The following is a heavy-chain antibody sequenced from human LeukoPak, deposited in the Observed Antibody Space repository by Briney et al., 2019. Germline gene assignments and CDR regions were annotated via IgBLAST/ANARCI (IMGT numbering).Heavy chain of an antibody. J-gene: IGHJ4*02. Sequence: SETLSLTCAVYGGSFSGYYWSWIRQPPGKGLEWIGSIYYSGSTYYNPSLKSRVTISVDTSKNQFSLKLSSVTAADTAVYYCARHVGGYNFYFDYWGQGTLVTVSS. V-gene: IGHV4-34*01. CDR2: IYYSGST. CDR3: ARHVGGYNFYFDY. CDR1: GGSFSGYY. D-gene: IGHD5-24*01.